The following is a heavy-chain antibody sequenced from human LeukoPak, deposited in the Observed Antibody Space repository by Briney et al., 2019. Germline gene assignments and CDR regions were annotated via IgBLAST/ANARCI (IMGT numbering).Heavy chain of an antibody. CDR1: GDSVSSNSVT. J-gene: IGHJ5*02. D-gene: IGHD2-2*01. CDR2: TYYRSTWYN. CDR3: ARRLTQYDCFDP. Sequence: KSSQTLSLTCAISGDSVSSNSVTWNRIRQSPSRGLEWLGRTYYRSTWYNDYAVSVRGRITVNPDTSKNQFSLHLNSVTPGDTAVYYCARRLTQYDCFDPWGQGILVTVS. V-gene: IGHV6-1*01.